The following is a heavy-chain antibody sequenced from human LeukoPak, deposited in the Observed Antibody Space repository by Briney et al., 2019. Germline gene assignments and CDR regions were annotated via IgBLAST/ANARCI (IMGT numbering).Heavy chain of an antibody. D-gene: IGHD6-19*01. CDR3: ARIALYSRGWHLNYAFDM. J-gene: IGHJ3*02. CDR1: GFTFSSFG. CDR2: ISGSGGIT. Sequence: GGSLRLSCAASGFTFSSFGMSWVRQAPGKGLEWVSVISGSGGITYYADSVKGRFTISRDNSKNTLYLQMNTLRAEDTAVYYCARIALYSRGWHLNYAFDMWVQGTMVTVSS. V-gene: IGHV3-23*01.